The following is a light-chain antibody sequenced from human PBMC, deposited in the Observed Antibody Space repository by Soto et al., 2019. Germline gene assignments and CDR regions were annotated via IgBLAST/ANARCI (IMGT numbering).Light chain of an antibody. CDR3: SSHTASNTRV. CDR1: SSNVGAYHY. CDR2: EVS. Sequence: QSALTQPASVSGSPGQSITISCTGTSSNVGAYHYVSWYQQHPGKAPKLIIYEVSNRPSGVSWRFSGSKSGNTASLTISGLQSEDEADYYCSSHTASNTRVFGTGTKLTVL. J-gene: IGLJ1*01. V-gene: IGLV2-14*01.